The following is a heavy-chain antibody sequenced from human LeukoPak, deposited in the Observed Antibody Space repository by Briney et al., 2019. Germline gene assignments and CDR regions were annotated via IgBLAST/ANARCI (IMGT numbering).Heavy chain of an antibody. J-gene: IGHJ4*02. CDR3: ARDYGILTGYFDY. Sequence: GGSLRLSCAASGFTFDDYAMHWVRQAPGKGLEWVSGISWNSGSIGYADSVKGRFTISRDNAKNSLYLQMNSLRAEDTAVYYCARDYGILTGYFDYWGQGTLVTVSS. D-gene: IGHD3-9*01. CDR2: ISWNSGSI. V-gene: IGHV3-9*01. CDR1: GFTFDDYA.